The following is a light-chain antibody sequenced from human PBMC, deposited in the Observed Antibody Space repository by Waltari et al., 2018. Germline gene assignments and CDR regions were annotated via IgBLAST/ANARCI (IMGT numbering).Light chain of an antibody. CDR3: QQGEASPYT. CDR1: QDVRSW. Sequence: DILMTQSPSSVSASVGDRVTITCRASQDVRSWLAWYQQKPGKAPNLLIYAASSLQSGVPSRFSGSGSGTHFTLTISSLQPEDFATYYCQQGEASPYTFGQGTKPEIK. J-gene: IGKJ2*01. V-gene: IGKV1-12*01. CDR2: AAS.